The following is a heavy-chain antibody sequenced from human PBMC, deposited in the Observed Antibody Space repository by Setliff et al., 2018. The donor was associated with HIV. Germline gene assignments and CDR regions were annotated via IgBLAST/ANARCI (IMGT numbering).Heavy chain of an antibody. D-gene: IGHD3-10*01. CDR1: GYTFTGYY. CDR3: ARDGAPMIRGVISDLSYYMDV. CDR2: INPNSGGT. Sequence: ASVKVSCKASGYTFTGYYMHWVRQAPGQGLEWMGWINPNSGGTSYAQKFQDRVTMTSDTSFSTAYKELSGLRSDDTAVYFCARDGAPMIRGVISDLSYYMDVWGKGTAVTVSS. V-gene: IGHV1-2*02. J-gene: IGHJ6*03.